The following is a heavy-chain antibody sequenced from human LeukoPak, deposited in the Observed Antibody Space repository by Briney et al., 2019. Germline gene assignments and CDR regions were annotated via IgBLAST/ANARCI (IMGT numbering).Heavy chain of an antibody. CDR1: GFTFSSYD. J-gene: IGHJ6*02. CDR3: ARDTFEGYGGSSGMDV. Sequence: GGSLRLSCAASGFTFSSYDMHWVCQATGKGLEWVSAIGTAGDTYYPGSVKGRFTISRENAKNSLYLQMNSLRAGDTAVYYCARDTFEGYGGSSGMDVWGQGTTVTVSS. D-gene: IGHD3-16*01. V-gene: IGHV3-13*01. CDR2: IGTAGDT.